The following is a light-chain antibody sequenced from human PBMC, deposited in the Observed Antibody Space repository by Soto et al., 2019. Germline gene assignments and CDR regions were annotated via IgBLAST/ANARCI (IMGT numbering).Light chain of an antibody. J-gene: IGKJ1*01. CDR2: GAS. Sequence: EIVMTQSPATLSVSQGERATLSCRASQSVSNNLAWYQKKPGQAPRLLIYGASTRATGIPARFSGSGSGTEFTLTISSLQSEDFALYYCQQYNNWWTFGQGTRVDIK. CDR3: QQYNNWWT. V-gene: IGKV3-15*01. CDR1: QSVSNN.